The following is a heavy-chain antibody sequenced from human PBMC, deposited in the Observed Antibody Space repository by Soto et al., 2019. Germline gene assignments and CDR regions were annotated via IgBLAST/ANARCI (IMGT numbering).Heavy chain of an antibody. CDR2: INHSGST. CDR3: ARGLGTEYYYYYMDV. Sequence: SETLSLTCAVYGGSFSGYYWSWICQPPGKGLEWIGEINHSGSTNYNPSHKSRVTISVDTSKNQFSLKMSSVTAADTALYYCARGLGTEYYYYYMDVWGTGTTVTVSS. V-gene: IGHV4-34*01. D-gene: IGHD1-1*01. J-gene: IGHJ6*03. CDR1: GGSFSGYY.